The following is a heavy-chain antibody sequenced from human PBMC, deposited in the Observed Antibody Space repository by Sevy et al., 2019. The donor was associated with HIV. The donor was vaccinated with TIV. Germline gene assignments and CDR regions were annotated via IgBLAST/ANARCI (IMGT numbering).Heavy chain of an antibody. Sequence: GGSLRLSCAASGFTFISYAMSWVRQAPGKGLEWVSTISPGGGITYYADSVKGRFSISRDNSRNTVDLQINSLRADDTAVYYCAKEQISGYDWGQGTLVTVSS. V-gene: IGHV3-23*01. D-gene: IGHD5-12*01. CDR1: GFTFISYA. CDR2: ISPGGGIT. CDR3: AKEQISGYD. J-gene: IGHJ4*02.